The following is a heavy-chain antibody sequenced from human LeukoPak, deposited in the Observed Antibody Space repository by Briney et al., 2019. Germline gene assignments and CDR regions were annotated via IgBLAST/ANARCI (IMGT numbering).Heavy chain of an antibody. D-gene: IGHD2-2*01. Sequence: GGSLRLSCAASGFTFSDYYMSWIRQAPGKGLEWVSYISSSGSTIYYADSVEGRFTISRDNAKNSLYLQMNSLRAEDTAVYYCARPYCSSTSCYWVDAFDIWGQGTMVTVSS. CDR2: ISSSGSTI. CDR1: GFTFSDYY. V-gene: IGHV3-11*01. J-gene: IGHJ3*02. CDR3: ARPYCSSTSCYWVDAFDI.